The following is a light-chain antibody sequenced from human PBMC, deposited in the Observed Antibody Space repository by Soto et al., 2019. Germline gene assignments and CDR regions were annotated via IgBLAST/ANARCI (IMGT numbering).Light chain of an antibody. V-gene: IGKV1-33*01. J-gene: IGKJ3*01. CDR3: HQYDTLPYD. Sequence: IQLTQSPSSLSSSVGDRVTLTCPASHDINTYLHWYQQKLGKAPKLLSYDASNLETGVPSRFSGSGSGTEFTFTISSLKPEDIATYYCHQYDTLPYDFGPGTKVDIK. CDR1: HDINTY. CDR2: DAS.